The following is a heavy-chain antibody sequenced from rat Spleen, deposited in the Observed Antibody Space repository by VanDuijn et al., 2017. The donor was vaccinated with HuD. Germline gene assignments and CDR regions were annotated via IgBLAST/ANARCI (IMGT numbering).Heavy chain of an antibody. CDR3: TREDWAFDY. Sequence: EVQLVESDGGLVQPGRSLKLSCAASGFTFNNYYMAWVRQAPTKGLEWVASITKTGDNTYYPDSVKGRFTISRDNAKSTLYLQMNSLRSEDTATYYCTREDWAFDYWGQGVMVTVSS. V-gene: IGHV5-25*01. J-gene: IGHJ2*01. CDR2: ITKTGDNT. CDR1: GFTFNNYY. D-gene: IGHD4-2*01.